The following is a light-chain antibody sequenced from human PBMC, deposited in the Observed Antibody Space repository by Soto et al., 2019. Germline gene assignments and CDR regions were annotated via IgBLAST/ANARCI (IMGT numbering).Light chain of an antibody. J-gene: IGKJ4*01. Sequence: DIVMTQSPLSLPVTPGEPASISCRSSQSLLHSNGYNYLDWYLQKPGQSPQLLIYLGSNRASGVPDRFSGGGSGTDFTLKVSRVEAEDVGFYYCMQALQNFTFGGGTKVKIK. CDR1: QSLLHSNGYNY. V-gene: IGKV2-28*01. CDR2: LGS. CDR3: MQALQNFT.